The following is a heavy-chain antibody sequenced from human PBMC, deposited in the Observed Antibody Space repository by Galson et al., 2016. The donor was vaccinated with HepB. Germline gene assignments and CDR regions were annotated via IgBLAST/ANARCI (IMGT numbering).Heavy chain of an antibody. J-gene: IGHJ6*01. Sequence: SLRLSCAASGFTFSDYYMSWIRQAPGKGLEWVSYISRSGTPTYYADSVKGRFTISRDNAGNSVNLQMNSLRADDTALYSCVAVRAEYSGGFKRKRGSDPQIDIWGQGTMVTVSS. V-gene: IGHV3-11*04. CDR1: GFTFSDYY. D-gene: IGHD5-12*01. CDR3: VAVRAEYSGGFKRKRGSDPQIDI. CDR2: ISRSGTPT.